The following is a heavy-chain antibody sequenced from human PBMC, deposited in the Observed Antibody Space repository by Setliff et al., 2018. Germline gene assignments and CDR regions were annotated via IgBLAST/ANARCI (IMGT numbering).Heavy chain of an antibody. CDR1: GGTFSSYA. CDR3: AGSRVVPAAYNWFDP. Sequence: GASVKVSCKASGGTFSSYAISWVRQAPGQGLEWMGRIIPIFGTANYAQKFQGRVTITADKSTSTAYMELSSLRSEDTAVYYCAGSRVVPAAYNWFDPWGQGTLVTVSS. D-gene: IGHD2-2*01. V-gene: IGHV1-69*06. CDR2: IIPIFGTA. J-gene: IGHJ5*02.